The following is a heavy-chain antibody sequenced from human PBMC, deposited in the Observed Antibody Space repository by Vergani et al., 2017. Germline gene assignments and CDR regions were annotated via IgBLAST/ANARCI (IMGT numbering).Heavy chain of an antibody. CDR1: GGSVSSGSYY. CDR3: ARDSSGSGSYYYYYYMDV. D-gene: IGHD1-26*01. CDR2: IYYSGST. J-gene: IGHJ6*03. V-gene: IGHV4-61*01. Sequence: QVQLQESGPGLVKPSETLSLTCTISGGSVSSGSYYWSWIRQPXGKGLEWIGYIYYSGSTNYNPSLKSRVTISVDTSKNQFSLKLSSVTAADTAVYYCARDSSGSGSYYYYYYMDVWGKGTTVTVSS.